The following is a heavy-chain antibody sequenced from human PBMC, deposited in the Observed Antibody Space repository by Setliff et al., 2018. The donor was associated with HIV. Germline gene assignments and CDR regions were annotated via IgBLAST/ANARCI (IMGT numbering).Heavy chain of an antibody. CDR2: INPNSGGT. J-gene: IGHJ3*01. D-gene: IGHD6-13*01. V-gene: IGHV1-2*02. CDR3: ARDSGYTRSWVPGGS. Sequence: ASVKVSCKASGYTFTGYYMHWVRQAPGQGLEWMGWINPNSGGTNYAQKFQGRVTMTRDTSISTAYMELSRVKSDDTAVYYCARDSGYTRSWVPGGSWGQGTMVTVSS. CDR1: GYTFTGYY.